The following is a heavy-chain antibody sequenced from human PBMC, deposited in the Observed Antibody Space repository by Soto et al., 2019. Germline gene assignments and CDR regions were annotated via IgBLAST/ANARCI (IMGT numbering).Heavy chain of an antibody. CDR1: GYTFTGYY. D-gene: IGHD2-2*01. Sequence: GASVKVSCKASGYTFTGYYMHWVRQAPGEGLEWIGWIIVGSGNTNYAQKIQERVTIIRDMSTSTSYMELSSLTSEDTAVYYCVLCTTTSCYGKFDYWGQGTLVTVSS. CDR3: VLCTTTSCYGKFDY. CDR2: IIVGSGNT. J-gene: IGHJ4*02. V-gene: IGHV1-58*02.